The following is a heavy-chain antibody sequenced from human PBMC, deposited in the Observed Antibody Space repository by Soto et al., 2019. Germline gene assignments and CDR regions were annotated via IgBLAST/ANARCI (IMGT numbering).Heavy chain of an antibody. V-gene: IGHV3-7*01. CDR3: ALYMSVWNDSDAFDI. D-gene: IGHD1-1*01. CDR1: GFTFSSYW. Sequence: GGSLRLSCAASGFTFSSYWMSWVRQAPGKGLEWVANIKQDGSEKYYVDSVKGRFTISRDNAKNSLYLQMNSLRAEDTAVYYCALYMSVWNDSDAFDIWGQGSMVTVSS. CDR2: IKQDGSEK. J-gene: IGHJ3*02.